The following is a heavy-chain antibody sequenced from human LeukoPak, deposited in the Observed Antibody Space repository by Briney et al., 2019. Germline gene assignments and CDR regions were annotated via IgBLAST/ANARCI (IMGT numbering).Heavy chain of an antibody. V-gene: IGHV3-74*01. D-gene: IGHD5-12*01. CDR3: ARKTDIVATIDAFDI. CDR2: MKSNGSTT. CDR1: GFTFSRHW. Sequence: GGSLRLSCAASGFTFSRHWMHWVRQAPGKGLVWVSRMKSNGSTTTFADSVKGRFTISRDNAKNSLYLQMNSLRAEDTAVYYCARKTDIVATIDAFDIWGQGTMVTVSS. J-gene: IGHJ3*02.